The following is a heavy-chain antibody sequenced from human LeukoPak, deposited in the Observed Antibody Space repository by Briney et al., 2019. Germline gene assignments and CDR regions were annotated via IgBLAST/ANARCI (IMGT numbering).Heavy chain of an antibody. Sequence: GGSLRLSCSASGFPFSSYAMHWVRQAPGKGLEYVSAISDSGGSTYYADSVKGRFTISRDNAKNSLYLQMNSLRDEDTAVYYCARDGVGYYDSSGYPNWFDPWGQGTLVTVSS. CDR1: GFPFSSYA. D-gene: IGHD3-22*01. J-gene: IGHJ5*02. V-gene: IGHV3-64*04. CDR2: ISDSGGST. CDR3: ARDGVGYYDSSGYPNWFDP.